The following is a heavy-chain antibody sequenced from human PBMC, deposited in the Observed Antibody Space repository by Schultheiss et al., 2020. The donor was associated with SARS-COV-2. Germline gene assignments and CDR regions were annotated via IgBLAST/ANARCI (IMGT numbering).Heavy chain of an antibody. V-gene: IGHV3-23*01. J-gene: IGHJ6*02. Sequence: GESLKISCAASGFTFSSYAMSWVRQAPGKGLEWVSAISGSGGSTYYADSVKGRFTISRDNSKNTLYLQMNSLRAEDTAVYYCAKDRDDFWSGYYYYYYGMDVWGQGTTVTVSS. D-gene: IGHD3-3*01. CDR1: GFTFSSYA. CDR3: AKDRDDFWSGYYYYYYGMDV. CDR2: ISGSGGST.